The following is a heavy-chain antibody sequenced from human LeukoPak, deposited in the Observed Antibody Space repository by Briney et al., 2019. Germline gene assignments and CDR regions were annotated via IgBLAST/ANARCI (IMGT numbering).Heavy chain of an antibody. Sequence: ASVKVSCKASGYTFTSYGISWVRQAPGQGLEWMGWISDYSGNPNYAQKFQDRVTITADTFTSTAYMELRSLRSNDTAVYFCARDSLLAAPYTDHWGQGTLVTVSS. CDR3: ARDSLLAAPYTDH. CDR1: GYTFTSYG. D-gene: IGHD3-10*01. J-gene: IGHJ4*02. CDR2: ISDYSGNP. V-gene: IGHV1-18*01.